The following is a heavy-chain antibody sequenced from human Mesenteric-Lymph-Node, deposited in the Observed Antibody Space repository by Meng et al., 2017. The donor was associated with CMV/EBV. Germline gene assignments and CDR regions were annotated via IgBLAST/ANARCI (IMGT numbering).Heavy chain of an antibody. D-gene: IGHD3-22*01. CDR2: IIPIFGTA. CDR3: AIVRDYYDSSGYYHDAFDI. CDR1: GGTFSSYA. Sequence: SVKVSCKASGGTFSSYAISWVRQAPGQGLEWMGGIIPIFGTANYAQKFRGRVTITTDESTSTAYMELSSLRSEDTAVYYCAIVRDYYDSSGYYHDAFDIWGQGTMVTVSS. J-gene: IGHJ3*02. V-gene: IGHV1-69*05.